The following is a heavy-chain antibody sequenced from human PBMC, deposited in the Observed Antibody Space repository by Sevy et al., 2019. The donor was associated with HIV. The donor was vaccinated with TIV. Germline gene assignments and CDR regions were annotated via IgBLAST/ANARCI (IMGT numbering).Heavy chain of an antibody. D-gene: IGHD3-22*01. CDR1: GYSFTKFW. J-gene: IGHJ4*02. Sequence: GESLKISCKGSGYSFTKFWIGWARQMPGKGLEWTGIIYPGDSNTRYSPSFQGQVTISADKSISTAYLQWSGLKASDTAMYYCARHVYYYDSSGYYSIDSWGQGTPVTVSS. CDR2: IYPGDSNT. CDR3: ARHVYYYDSSGYYSIDS. V-gene: IGHV5-51*01.